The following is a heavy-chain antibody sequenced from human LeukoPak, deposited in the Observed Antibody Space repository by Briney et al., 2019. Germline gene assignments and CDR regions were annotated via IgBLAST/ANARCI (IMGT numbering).Heavy chain of an antibody. Sequence: GGSLRLSCAASGFTFSSYGMSWVRQPPGKGLEWVANIKEDGSEKYYLGSLRGRFTISRDNAKNSLYLQMNRLTAEDTAVYYCARGGELGSYYFYYMDVWGKGITVTISS. CDR3: ARGGELGSYYFYYMDV. D-gene: IGHD1-7*01. V-gene: IGHV3-7*01. CDR2: IKEDGSEK. CDR1: GFTFSSYG. J-gene: IGHJ6*03.